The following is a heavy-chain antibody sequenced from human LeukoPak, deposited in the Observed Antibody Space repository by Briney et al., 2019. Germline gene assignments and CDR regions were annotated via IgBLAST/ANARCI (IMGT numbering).Heavy chain of an antibody. D-gene: IGHD3-22*01. J-gene: IGHJ4*02. V-gene: IGHV4-30-4*01. CDR1: GGSITSGEHY. Sequence: SETLSLTCTVSGGSITSGEHYCRWIRQPPGKGLEWIGYVAYTGSTNYNPSLSSRVTMSVDTSRNQFSLKLSSVTAADTAVYYCARDHYDSSGYFLGNDYWGQGILVTVSS. CDR2: VAYTGST. CDR3: ARDHYDSSGYFLGNDY.